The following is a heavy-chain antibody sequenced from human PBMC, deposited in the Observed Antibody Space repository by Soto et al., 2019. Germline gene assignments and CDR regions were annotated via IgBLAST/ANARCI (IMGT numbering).Heavy chain of an antibody. CDR2: ISAYNVNT. D-gene: IGHD3-9*01. Sequence: ASVKVSCKASGYTFTIYGISWVRQAPGQGLEWMGWISAYNVNTNYAQKLQGRVTMTTDTSTSTAYMELRSLRSDDTAVYYWARGKNYDILTGYLYYYGMDVWGQGTTVTVYS. CDR1: GYTFTIYG. CDR3: ARGKNYDILTGYLYYYGMDV. J-gene: IGHJ6*02. V-gene: IGHV1-18*01.